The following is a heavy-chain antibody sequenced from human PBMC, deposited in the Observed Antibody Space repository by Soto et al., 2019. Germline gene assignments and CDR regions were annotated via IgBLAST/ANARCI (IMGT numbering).Heavy chain of an antibody. D-gene: IGHD6-13*01. J-gene: IGHJ3*02. CDR3: AREVAAAAGIGSGLDI. CDR1: GFTFSSYG. V-gene: IGHV3-33*01. CDR2: IWYDGSNK. Sequence: GGSLRLSCAASGFTFSSYGMHWVRQAPGKGLEWVAVIWYDGSNKYYADSVKGRFTISRDNSKNTLYLQMNSLRAEDTAVYYCAREVAAAAGIGSGLDIWGQGTMVTVSS.